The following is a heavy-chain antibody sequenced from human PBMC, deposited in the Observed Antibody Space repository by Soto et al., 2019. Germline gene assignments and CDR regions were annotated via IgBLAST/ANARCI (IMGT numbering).Heavy chain of an antibody. J-gene: IGHJ4*02. CDR3: ARDLAGDD. V-gene: IGHV1-69*06. CDR2: IIPILKTP. Sequence: QVQLVQSGAEVKKPGSSVNVSCKASGGTFSSYAISWVRQAPGQGLEWMGAIIPILKTPNYAPKFQVRVTIAADTSTSTAYRELSSLRAEDTAVYFCARDLAGDDWGQGTLVTVSP. CDR1: GGTFSSYA.